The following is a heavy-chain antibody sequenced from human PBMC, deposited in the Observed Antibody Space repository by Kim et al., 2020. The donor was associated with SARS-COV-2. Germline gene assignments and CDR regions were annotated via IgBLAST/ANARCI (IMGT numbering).Heavy chain of an antibody. CDR1: AGSFSGYY. CDR3: ARKRGDSSSWFYYYYAMDV. Sequence: SETLSLTCGASAGSFSGYYWTWIRQPPGKGLEWIGEVNHSGSSHYNPSLRSRVTIAVDTSKKQFSLNLTSLTAADSAVYYCARKRGDSSSWFYYYYAMDVWGQGTTVTVSS. J-gene: IGHJ6*01. CDR2: VNHSGSS. V-gene: IGHV4-34*01. D-gene: IGHD6-13*01.